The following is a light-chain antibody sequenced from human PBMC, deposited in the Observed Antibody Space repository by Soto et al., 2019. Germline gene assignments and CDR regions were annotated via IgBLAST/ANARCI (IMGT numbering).Light chain of an antibody. CDR2: AAS. CDR1: QGISSN. J-gene: IGKJ5*01. V-gene: IGKV1-9*01. CDR3: QQFNSYPIT. Sequence: PLSLSPSFLSTSVGDRVTITCRASQGISSNLAWYQQKPGKAPKLLIYAASTLQSGVPSRFSGSGSGTEFTLTISSLQPEDFATYYCQQFNSYPITFGQGTRLEI.